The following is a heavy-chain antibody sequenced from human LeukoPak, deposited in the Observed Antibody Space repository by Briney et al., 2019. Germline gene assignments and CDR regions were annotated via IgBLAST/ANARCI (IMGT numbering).Heavy chain of an antibody. CDR3: AREDYDILTGYYKVGWIY. V-gene: IGHV4-39*02. D-gene: IGHD3-9*01. CDR2: IYYSGST. CDR1: GGSISSSSYY. J-gene: IGHJ4*02. Sequence: PSETLSLTCTVSGGSISSSSYYWGWIRQPPWKGLEWIGSIYYSGSTYYNPSLKSRVTISVDTSKNQFSLKLSSVTAADTAVYYCAREDYDILTGYYKVGWIYWGQGTLVTVSS.